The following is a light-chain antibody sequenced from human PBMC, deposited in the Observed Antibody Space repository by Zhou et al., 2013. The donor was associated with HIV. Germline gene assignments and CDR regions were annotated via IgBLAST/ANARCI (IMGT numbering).Light chain of an antibody. CDR3: QQFRSYPLT. Sequence: AIRMTQSPSSFSASIGDRVTITCRASQGISSYLAWYQQKPGKAPKLLIHSASTLQTGVPSRFSGSGSGTAYTLTISRLQPEDFATYYCQQFRSYPLTFGQGTKVEIK. CDR1: QGISSY. J-gene: IGKJ1*01. V-gene: IGKV1-8*01. CDR2: SAS.